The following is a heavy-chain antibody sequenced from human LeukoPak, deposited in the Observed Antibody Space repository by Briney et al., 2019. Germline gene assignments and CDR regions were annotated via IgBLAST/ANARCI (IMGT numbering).Heavy chain of an antibody. Sequence: GGSLRLSCAASGFTFDDYAMHWVRQAPGKGLEWVPSISWKSGSIGYADSVKGRFTISRDNAKNSLYLQMNSLRTEDTALYYCARDRYYDSSGYHTQYDYWGQGTLVTVSS. CDR1: GFTFDDYA. D-gene: IGHD3-22*01. J-gene: IGHJ4*02. V-gene: IGHV3-9*01. CDR3: ARDRYYDSSGYHTQYDY. CDR2: ISWKSGSI.